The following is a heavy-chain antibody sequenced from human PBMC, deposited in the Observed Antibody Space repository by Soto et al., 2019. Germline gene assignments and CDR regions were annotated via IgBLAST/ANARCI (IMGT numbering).Heavy chain of an antibody. V-gene: IGHV5-51*01. Sequence: GESLKISCKGSGYYFPSYWIGWVRQMPGKGLEWMGIFYPGDSDTRYSPSFQGQVTISADRPISTAYLQWSSLKPSDTAMYYCARQGNGAEGFDYWGQGTPVTVSS. D-gene: IGHD4-17*01. J-gene: IGHJ4*02. CDR1: GYYFPSYW. CDR3: ARQGNGAEGFDY. CDR2: FYPGDSDT.